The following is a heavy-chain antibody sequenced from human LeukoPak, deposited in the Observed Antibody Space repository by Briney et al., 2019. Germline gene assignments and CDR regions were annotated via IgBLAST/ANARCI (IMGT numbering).Heavy chain of an antibody. CDR1: GFTFSSYA. Sequence: GGSLRLSCAASGFTFSSYAMNWVRQAPGKGLEWVSSISSSSSYIYYADSVKGRFTISRDNAKNSLYLQMNSLRADDTAVYYCARDYGQYYGMDVWGQGTTVTVSS. V-gene: IGHV3-21*01. D-gene: IGHD4-17*01. J-gene: IGHJ6*02. CDR2: ISSSSSYI. CDR3: ARDYGQYYGMDV.